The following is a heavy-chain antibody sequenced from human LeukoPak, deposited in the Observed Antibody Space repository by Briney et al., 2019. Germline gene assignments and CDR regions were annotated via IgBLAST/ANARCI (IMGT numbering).Heavy chain of an antibody. V-gene: IGHV4-39*01. J-gene: IGHJ3*02. Sequence: SETLSLTCTVSGGSISSYYWGWIRQPPGKGLEWIGSIYYSGSTYYNPSLKSRVTISVDTSKNQFSLKLSSVTAADTAVYYCARPTNCGGDCYSTPDAFDIWGQGTMVTVSS. CDR1: GGSISSYY. CDR2: IYYSGST. CDR3: ARPTNCGGDCYSTPDAFDI. D-gene: IGHD2-21*01.